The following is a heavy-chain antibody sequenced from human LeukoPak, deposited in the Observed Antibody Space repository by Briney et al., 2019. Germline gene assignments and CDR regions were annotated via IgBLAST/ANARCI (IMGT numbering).Heavy chain of an antibody. CDR1: GFTFSSYG. CDR3: AKANYYDSSGYHSLDY. CDR2: IWYDGSNK. D-gene: IGHD3-22*01. V-gene: IGHV3-30*02. J-gene: IGHJ4*02. Sequence: GGSLRLSCAASGFTFSSYGMHWDRQAPGKGLEWVAVIWYDGSNKYYADSVKGRFTISRDNSKNTLYLQMNSLRAEDTAVYYCAKANYYDSSGYHSLDYWGQGTLVTVSS.